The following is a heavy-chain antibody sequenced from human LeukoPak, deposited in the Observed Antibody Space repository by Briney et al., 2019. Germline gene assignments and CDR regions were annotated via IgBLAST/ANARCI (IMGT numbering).Heavy chain of an antibody. CDR3: ARFNYYGSGSYYRFDY. J-gene: IGHJ4*02. CDR2: IYYSGST. Sequence: PSETLSLTCTVSGGSISSYYWSWIRQPPGKGLEWIGYIYYSGSTNYNPSLKSRVTISVDTSKNQFSLKLSSVTAADTAVYYCARFNYYGSGSYYRFDYWGQGTLVTVSS. V-gene: IGHV4-59*08. D-gene: IGHD3-10*01. CDR1: GGSISSYY.